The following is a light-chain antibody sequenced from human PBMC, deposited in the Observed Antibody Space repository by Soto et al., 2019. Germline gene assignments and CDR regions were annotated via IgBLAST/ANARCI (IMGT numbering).Light chain of an antibody. Sequence: EIVLTQSPSTLSLSPGERATLSCRASQSVSSYLAWYQQKPGQGPRLLVYRASTRTLGIPARFSGSGSETEFTLTIRSLQSEDFAVYFCQQYNNWPSFGHGTRLEIK. CDR2: RAS. CDR1: QSVSSY. J-gene: IGKJ5*01. CDR3: QQYNNWPS. V-gene: IGKV3-15*01.